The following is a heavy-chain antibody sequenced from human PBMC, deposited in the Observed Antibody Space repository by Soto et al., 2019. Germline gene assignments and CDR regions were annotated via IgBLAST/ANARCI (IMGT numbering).Heavy chain of an antibody. D-gene: IGHD7-27*01. CDR3: AKAWGIAY. Sequence: EVQLLESGGGLVEPGGSRRLSCAASGFTFSSYTMSWVRQAPGKGLEWVSTISGSGSSTYSADSVKGRFTISRDNSKNSLYLQMNSLRVEDRALYDCAKAWGIAYWGQGTLVTVSS. CDR1: GFTFSSYT. V-gene: IGHV3-23*01. CDR2: ISGSGSST. J-gene: IGHJ4*02.